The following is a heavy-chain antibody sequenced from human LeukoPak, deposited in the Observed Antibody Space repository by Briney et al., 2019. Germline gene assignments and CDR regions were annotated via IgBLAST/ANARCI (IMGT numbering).Heavy chain of an antibody. V-gene: IGHV7-4-1*02. Sequence: ASVKVSCKASGYTFTSYAMNWVRQAPGQGLEWMGWINTNTGNPTYAQGFTGRFVFSCDTSVSTAYMQISSLKAEDTAVYYCAPLPYCSGGSCIPYYMDVWGKGTTVTVSS. CDR1: GYTFTSYA. D-gene: IGHD2-15*01. J-gene: IGHJ6*03. CDR2: INTNTGNP. CDR3: APLPYCSGGSCIPYYMDV.